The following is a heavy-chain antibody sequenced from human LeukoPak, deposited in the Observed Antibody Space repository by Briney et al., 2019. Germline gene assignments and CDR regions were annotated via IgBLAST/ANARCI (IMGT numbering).Heavy chain of an antibody. CDR3: ARDYRGAAGGRFDF. CDR1: GFTFSSYE. Sequence: GESLRLSCAASGFTFSSYEMNWVRQAPGKGLEWVSYISSSGSTIYYADSVKGRFTISRDNAKNSLYLQMNSLRAEDTAVYYCARDYRGAAGGRFDFWGQGTLVTVSS. CDR2: ISSSGSTI. V-gene: IGHV3-48*03. J-gene: IGHJ4*02. D-gene: IGHD6-13*01.